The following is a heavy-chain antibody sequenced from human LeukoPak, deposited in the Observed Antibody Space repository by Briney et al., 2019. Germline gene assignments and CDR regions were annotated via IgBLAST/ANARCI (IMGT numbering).Heavy chain of an antibody. Sequence: PGGSLRLSCAASGFIFSSYAMSWVRQAPGKGLEWVSAISGSGGSTYYADSVKGRFTISRDNSKNTLYLQMNSLRAEDTAVYYCAKDTGITMVRGVIIRPFQHWGQGTLVTVSS. D-gene: IGHD3-10*01. CDR3: AKDTGITMVRGVIIRPFQH. J-gene: IGHJ1*01. V-gene: IGHV3-23*01. CDR2: ISGSGGST. CDR1: GFIFSSYA.